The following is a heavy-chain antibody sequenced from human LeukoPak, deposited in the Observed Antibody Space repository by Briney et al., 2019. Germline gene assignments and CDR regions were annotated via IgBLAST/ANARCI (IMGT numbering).Heavy chain of an antibody. D-gene: IGHD2-2*03. Sequence: GGSLRLSCAASGFTFSSYSMNWVRQAPGKGLEWVSSISSSSSYIYYADSVKGRFTFSRDNAKNSLYLQMNSLRAEGTAVYYCASKMDIVVVPAAPRGYYYYGMDVWGQGTTVTVSS. J-gene: IGHJ6*02. CDR1: GFTFSSYS. CDR3: ASKMDIVVVPAAPRGYYYYGMDV. CDR2: ISSSSSYI. V-gene: IGHV3-21*01.